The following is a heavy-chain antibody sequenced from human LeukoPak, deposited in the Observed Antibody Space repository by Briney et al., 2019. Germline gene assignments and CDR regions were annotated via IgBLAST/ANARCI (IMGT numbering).Heavy chain of an antibody. CDR1: RFSFIDYV. V-gene: IGHV3-23*01. CDR3: TTRVGGTPDY. Sequence: PGGSLRLSCVGSRFSFIDYVMTCVRQAPGKGLEWVSAISNRDGSSTDYADSGKGRFTISRDNSKNTVYLQMNSVRAEDTAVYYCTTRVGGTPDYWGLGTLVTVSS. CDR2: ISNRDGSST. J-gene: IGHJ4*02. D-gene: IGHD1-26*01.